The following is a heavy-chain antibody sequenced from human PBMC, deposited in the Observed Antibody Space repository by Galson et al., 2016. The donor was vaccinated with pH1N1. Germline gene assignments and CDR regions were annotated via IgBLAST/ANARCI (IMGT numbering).Heavy chain of an antibody. J-gene: IGHJ5*02. CDR3: IPFRWAHNWFDP. Sequence: SLRLSCATSGSPFEEYHIFWVRQAPEMGLEWVSFIRSTVYGETKEYAAAVKGRFVISRDNSKRVAYLQMNSLKTEDTAHYYCIPFRWAHNWFDPWGHGSPVIVSS. CDR1: GSPFEEYH. CDR2: IRSTVYGETK. V-gene: IGHV3-49*02. D-gene: IGHD3-3*02.